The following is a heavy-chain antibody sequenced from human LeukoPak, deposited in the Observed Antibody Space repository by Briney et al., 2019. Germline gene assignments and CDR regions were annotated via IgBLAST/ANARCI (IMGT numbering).Heavy chain of an antibody. CDR3: ARDPHLAAAGKGPFYYGMDV. Sequence: ASVKVSCKASGYTFTSYDINWVRQAPGQGLEWMGWIGAYNGNTNYAQKLQGRVTVTTDTSTSTAYMELRSLRSDDTAVYYCARDPHLAAAGKGPFYYGMDVWSQGTTVTVSS. D-gene: IGHD6-13*01. V-gene: IGHV1-18*01. CDR1: GYTFTSYD. J-gene: IGHJ6*02. CDR2: IGAYNGNT.